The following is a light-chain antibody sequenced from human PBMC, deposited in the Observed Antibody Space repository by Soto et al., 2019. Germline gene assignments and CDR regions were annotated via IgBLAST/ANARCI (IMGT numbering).Light chain of an antibody. CDR1: QSISSW. J-gene: IGKJ1*01. CDR2: KAS. V-gene: IGKV1-5*03. Sequence: DIQMTQSPSTLSGSVGDRVTITCRASQSISSWLAWYRQKPGKAPKILIYKASTLESGVPSNFSGSGSGTEFTLTISSLQPEDFATYYCQQYNSYPWTFGQGTQV. CDR3: QQYNSYPWT.